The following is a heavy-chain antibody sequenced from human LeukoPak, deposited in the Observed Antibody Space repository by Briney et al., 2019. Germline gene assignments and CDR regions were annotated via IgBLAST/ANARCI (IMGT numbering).Heavy chain of an antibody. CDR2: INPNSGGT. J-gene: IGHJ4*02. CDR3: ARGDHYDVLTGFQTPSHLSDY. D-gene: IGHD3-9*01. CDR1: GYTFTGYY. Sequence: ASVTVSCKASGYTFTGYYLHWVRQAPGQGLEWMGWINPNSGGTNCAQKFQGRVTMTRDTSISTAYMELSSLRSDDTAVYYCARGDHYDVLTGFQTPSHLSDYWGQGTLVTVSS. V-gene: IGHV1-2*02.